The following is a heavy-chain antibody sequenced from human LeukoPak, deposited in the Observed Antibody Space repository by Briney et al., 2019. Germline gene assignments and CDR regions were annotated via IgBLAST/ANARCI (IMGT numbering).Heavy chain of an antibody. D-gene: IGHD1-26*01. CDR2: IEKTGSYV. J-gene: IGHJ4*02. V-gene: IGHV3-21*01. Sequence: GGSLRLSCAASGFTFSNYIMDWVRQAPGKGLEWVSSIEKTGSYVYHVDSVRGRFTISRDNAKNSLYLQMNGLRAEDTAVYYCAREGVGIKDLDYWGQGTLVTVSS. CDR3: AREGVGIKDLDY. CDR1: GFTFSNYI.